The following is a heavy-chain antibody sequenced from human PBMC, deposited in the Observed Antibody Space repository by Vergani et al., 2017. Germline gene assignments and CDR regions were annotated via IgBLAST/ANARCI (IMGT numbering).Heavy chain of an antibody. V-gene: IGHV3-23*01. J-gene: IGHJ1*01. CDR2: ISSGGGDI. Sequence: EVQLLESGGGLVQPGGSRRRSCAGAGFTFDTYTMAYVRQAPGKGLEWVATISSGGGDIFYADSVKGRFTISRDNSKNTLFLQMNSLKDEDTAVYYCTTAWGLYYLHGEYFQYWGRGTLVSVSS. CDR1: GFTFDTYT. CDR3: TTAWGLYYLHGEYFQY. D-gene: IGHD3-10*01.